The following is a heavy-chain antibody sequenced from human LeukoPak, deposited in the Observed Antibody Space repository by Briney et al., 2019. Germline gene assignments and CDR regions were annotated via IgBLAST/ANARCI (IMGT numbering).Heavy chain of an antibody. J-gene: IGHJ4*02. CDR1: GGTFSSYA. Sequence: GASVKVSCKASGGTFSSYAISWVRQAPGQGLEWMGRIIPIFGTGNYAQKFQGRVTITKDESTSTAYMELSSLRSEDTAVYYCARGPIPHTRDIELWGQGTLVTVSS. V-gene: IGHV1-69*05. CDR2: IIPIFGTG. D-gene: IGHD1-14*01. CDR3: ARGPIPHTRDIEL.